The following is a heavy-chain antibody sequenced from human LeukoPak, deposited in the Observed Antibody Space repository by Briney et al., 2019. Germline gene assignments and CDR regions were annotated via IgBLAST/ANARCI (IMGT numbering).Heavy chain of an antibody. Sequence: PSETLSLTCSVSGDSNTSSYWSWIRQPPGKGLEWIGYIYYSGNTTYNSSLKSRVTISVDTSKNQFYLKLSSVTAAETGVYYCARDKGMAVAGGGNWFDPWGQGTLVTVSS. CDR1: GDSNTSSY. CDR2: IYYSGNT. D-gene: IGHD6-19*01. V-gene: IGHV4-59*01. CDR3: ARDKGMAVAGGGNWFDP. J-gene: IGHJ5*02.